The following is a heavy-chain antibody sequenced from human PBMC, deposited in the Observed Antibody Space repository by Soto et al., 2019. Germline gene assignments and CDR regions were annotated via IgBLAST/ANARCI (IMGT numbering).Heavy chain of an antibody. CDR3: AREYSLAVLTPGY. V-gene: IGHV3-30-3*01. D-gene: IGHD5-12*01. Sequence: LRLSCAASGFTFSSYTMHWVRQAPGKGLEWVTLISTDGSIEHYADSVKGRFTISRDNSKNTLYLQVSSLRIEDTAVYYCAREYSLAVLTPGYWGQGTLVTVSS. CDR1: GFTFSSYT. J-gene: IGHJ4*02. CDR2: ISTDGSIE.